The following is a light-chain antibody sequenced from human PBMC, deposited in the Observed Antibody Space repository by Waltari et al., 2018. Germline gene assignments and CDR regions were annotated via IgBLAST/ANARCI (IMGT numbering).Light chain of an antibody. J-gene: IGLJ3*02. Sequence: QSALTQPASVSGSPGPSITIPCTGPSSDVGGHHYVSWYQQYPGKAPKVIIYEVSNRPSGVSNRFSGSKSGNTASLTISGLQAEDEADYYCSSYSSSSPLWVFGGGTKLTVL. CDR2: EVS. CDR1: SSDVGGHHY. V-gene: IGLV2-14*01. CDR3: SSYSSSSPLWV.